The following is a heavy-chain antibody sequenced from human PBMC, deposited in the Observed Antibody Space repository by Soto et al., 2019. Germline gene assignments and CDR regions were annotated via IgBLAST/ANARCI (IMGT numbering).Heavy chain of an antibody. Sequence: ASVKVSCKASGYTFTSYGISWVRQAPGQGLEWMGWISAYNGNTNYAQKLQGRVTMTTDTSTSTAYMELRSLRSDDTAVYYCARSKSSKAAAGNFDYWGQGTLVTVSS. CDR1: GYTFTSYG. CDR2: ISAYNGNT. V-gene: IGHV1-18*04. CDR3: ARSKSSKAAAGNFDY. J-gene: IGHJ4*02. D-gene: IGHD6-13*01.